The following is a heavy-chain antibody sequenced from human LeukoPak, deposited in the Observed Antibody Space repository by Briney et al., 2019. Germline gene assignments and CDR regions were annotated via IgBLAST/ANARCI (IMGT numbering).Heavy chain of an antibody. CDR2: FDPEDGET. Sequence: ASVKVSCKVSGYTLTELSMHWVRQAPGKGLEWMGGFDPEDGETIYAQKFQGRVTMTEDTSTDTAYMELSSLRSEDTAVYYCASPQGSYYYDSSGYYNLVYWGQGTLVTVSS. V-gene: IGHV1-24*01. CDR3: ASPQGSYYYDSSGYYNLVY. D-gene: IGHD3-22*01. CDR1: GYTLTELS. J-gene: IGHJ4*02.